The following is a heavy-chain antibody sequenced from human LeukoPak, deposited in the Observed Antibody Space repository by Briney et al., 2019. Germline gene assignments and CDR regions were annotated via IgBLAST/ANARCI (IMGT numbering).Heavy chain of an antibody. V-gene: IGHV4-59*08. J-gene: IGHJ4*02. D-gene: IGHD2-15*01. CDR1: GGSISSYY. CDR3: ARHRWLLPELPDYFDY. CDR2: IYYSGST. Sequence: PSETLSLTCTVSGGSISSYYWSWIRQPPGKGLEWIGYIYYSGSTNYNPSLKSRVTISVDTSKNQFSLKLSSVTAADTAVYYCARHRWLLPELPDYFDYWGQGTLVTVSS.